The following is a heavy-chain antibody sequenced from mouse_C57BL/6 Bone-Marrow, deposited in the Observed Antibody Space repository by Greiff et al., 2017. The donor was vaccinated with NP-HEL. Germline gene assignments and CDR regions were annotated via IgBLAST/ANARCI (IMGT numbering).Heavy chain of an antibody. CDR3: ARWSTTVDFDY. V-gene: IGHV1-76*01. CDR2: IYPGSGNT. D-gene: IGHD1-1*01. Sequence: VQLQQSGAELVRPGASVKLSCKASGYTFTDYYINWVKQRPGQGLEWIARIYPGSGNTYYNEKFKGKATLTAEKSSSTAYMQLSSLTSEDSAVYFCARWSTTVDFDYWGQGTTLTVSS. CDR1: GYTFTDYY. J-gene: IGHJ2*01.